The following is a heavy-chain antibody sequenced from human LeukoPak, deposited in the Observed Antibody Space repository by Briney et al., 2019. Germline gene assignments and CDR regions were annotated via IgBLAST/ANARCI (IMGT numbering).Heavy chain of an antibody. D-gene: IGHD3-22*01. Sequence: SETLSLTCTVSGDSVSSSTYYWSWIRQHPGKGLEWIGYIYYSGSTYYNPSLKSRVTISVDTSKNQFSLKLSSVTAADTAVYYCARDRYFYDSSGYYYYFDYWGQGTLVTVSS. CDR1: GDSVSSSTYY. CDR2: IYYSGST. CDR3: ARDRYFYDSSGYYYYFDY. V-gene: IGHV4-31*03. J-gene: IGHJ4*02.